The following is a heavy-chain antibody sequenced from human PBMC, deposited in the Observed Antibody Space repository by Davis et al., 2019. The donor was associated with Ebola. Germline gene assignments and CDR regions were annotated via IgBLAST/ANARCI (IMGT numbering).Heavy chain of an antibody. V-gene: IGHV3-48*02. CDR2: IGTRGDPT. Sequence: GESLKISCAASGFTFSSYTMNWVRQAPGQGLEWVSYIGTRGDPTVYADSVKGRFTVSRDDANNSLFLLMNSLRDEDTAIYYCVRDYLFALDIWGQGTMVTVSS. CDR3: VRDYLFALDI. J-gene: IGHJ3*02. CDR1: GFTFSSYT.